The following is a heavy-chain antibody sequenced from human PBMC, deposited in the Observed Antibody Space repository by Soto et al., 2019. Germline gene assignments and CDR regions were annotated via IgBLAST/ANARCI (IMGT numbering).Heavy chain of an antibody. D-gene: IGHD3-9*01. CDR1: GGSFSSYA. J-gene: IGHJ5*02. CDR3: ARDSLRYFDWLPEYNWFDP. Sequence: SVKVSCKASGGSFSSYAISWVRQAPGQGLEWMGGIIPIFGTANYAQKFQGRVTITADESTSTAYMELSSLRSEDTAVYYCARDSLRYFDWLPEYNWFDPWGQGTLVTVSS. V-gene: IGHV1-69*13. CDR2: IIPIFGTA.